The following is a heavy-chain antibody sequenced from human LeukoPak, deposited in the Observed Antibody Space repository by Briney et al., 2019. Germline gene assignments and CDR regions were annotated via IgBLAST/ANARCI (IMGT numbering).Heavy chain of an antibody. CDR1: GGSISTYY. V-gene: IGHV4-59*12. Sequence: SETLSLTCTVSGGSISTYYWSWIRQPPGKGLEWIGYIYHSGSTNYNPSLKSRVTISVDTSKNQFSLKPSSVTAADTAVYYCARGAVGYCSGGSCYGNDLNWFDPWGQGTLVTVSS. J-gene: IGHJ5*02. CDR3: ARGAVGYCSGGSCYGNDLNWFDP. CDR2: IYHSGST. D-gene: IGHD2-15*01.